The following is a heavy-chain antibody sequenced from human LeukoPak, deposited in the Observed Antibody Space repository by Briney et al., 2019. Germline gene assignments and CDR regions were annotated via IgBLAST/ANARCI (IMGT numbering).Heavy chain of an antibody. J-gene: IGHJ5*01. Sequence: PGGSLRLSCAASGFTFSGSAMHWVRQAPGKGLEWVSSISSSSSYIYYADSLKGRFTISRDNAKKSVYLQMNSLRAEDTAVYYCARGALDAATPFDSWGQGTLVTVSS. V-gene: IGHV3-21*01. CDR1: GFTFSGSA. D-gene: IGHD2-15*01. CDR3: ARGALDAATPFDS. CDR2: ISSSSSYI.